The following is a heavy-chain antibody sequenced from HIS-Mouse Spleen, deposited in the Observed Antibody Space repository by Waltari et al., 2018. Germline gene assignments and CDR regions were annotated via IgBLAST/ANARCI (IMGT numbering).Heavy chain of an antibody. CDR2: MNSDGSST. J-gene: IGHJ3*02. V-gene: IGHV3-74*01. D-gene: IGHD4-17*01. CDR3: AREGSGDYGDYDAFDI. CDR1: GFTFSSYW. Sequence: EVQLVESGGGLVQPGGSLRLSCAASGFTFSSYWMHWVRQAPGKGLVWVSRMNSDGSSTSYADSVKGRFTISRDNAKNTLYLQMNSLRAEDTAVYYCAREGSGDYGDYDAFDIWGQGTMVTVSS.